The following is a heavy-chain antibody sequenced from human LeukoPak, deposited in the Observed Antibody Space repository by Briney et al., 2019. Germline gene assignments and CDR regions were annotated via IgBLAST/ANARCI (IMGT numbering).Heavy chain of an antibody. CDR3: ARGAGPYSSGWYMFYYYYYMDV. D-gene: IGHD6-13*01. CDR2: MNPNSGNT. Sequence: ASVKVSCKASGYTFTSYDINWVRQATGQGLEWMGWMNPNSGNTGYAQKFQGRVTMTRNTSISTAYMELSSLRSEDTAVYYCARGAGPYSSGWYMFYYYYYMDVWGKGTTVTVSS. J-gene: IGHJ6*03. V-gene: IGHV1-8*01. CDR1: GYTFTSYD.